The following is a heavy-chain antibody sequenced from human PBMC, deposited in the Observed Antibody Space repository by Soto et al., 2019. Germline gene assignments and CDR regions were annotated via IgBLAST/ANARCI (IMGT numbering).Heavy chain of an antibody. D-gene: IGHD2-2*02. CDR2: ISVYNGET. Sequence: HVQMVQSGGEVKKPGASVKVSCEGSGYSFASHGISWVRQAPGQGLEWMGWISVYNGETIFGRKFQGRVSMTTDTSTSTAYMELSSLTNDDTAVYFCARDPPIPQKLRGAPLMDFWGQGTTVTVSS. CDR1: GYSFASHG. CDR3: ARDPPIPQKLRGAPLMDF. V-gene: IGHV1-18*04. J-gene: IGHJ6*02.